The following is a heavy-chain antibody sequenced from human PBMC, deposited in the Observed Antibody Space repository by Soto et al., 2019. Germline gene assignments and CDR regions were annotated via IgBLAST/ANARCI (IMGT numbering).Heavy chain of an antibody. CDR2: IYYRGNT. V-gene: IGHV4-59*01. CDR3: ARVVKEWLFTHFDY. Sequence: SETLSLTCTVSGGSIGTYYWSWIRQPPGKGLEWIGYIYYRGNTNYNPSLKSRVTISLDTPKNQFSLNLSSVTAADTAVYYCARVVKEWLFTHFDYWGQGTLVTVSS. J-gene: IGHJ4*02. CDR1: GGSIGTYY. D-gene: IGHD3-3*01.